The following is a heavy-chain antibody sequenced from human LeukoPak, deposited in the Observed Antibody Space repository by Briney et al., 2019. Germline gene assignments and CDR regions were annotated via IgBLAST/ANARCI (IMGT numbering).Heavy chain of an antibody. CDR3: ARGPYYDFWSGYTWNYFDY. CDR1: GGSISSYY. CDR2: IYYNGST. D-gene: IGHD3-3*01. V-gene: IGHV4-59*01. J-gene: IGHJ4*02. Sequence: SETLSLTCTVSGGSISSYYWSWIRQPPGKGLEWIGYIYYNGSTNYNPSLKSRVTISVDTSKSHFSLRLTSVTAADTAVYYCARGPYYDFWSGYTWNYFDYWGQGTLVTVSS.